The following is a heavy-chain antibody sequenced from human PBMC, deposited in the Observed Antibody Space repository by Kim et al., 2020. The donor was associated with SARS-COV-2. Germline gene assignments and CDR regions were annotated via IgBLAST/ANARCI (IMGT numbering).Heavy chain of an antibody. Sequence: GGSLRLSCVASGFTFSNYWMTWVRQTPEKGLEWVANIREDGSEQYYVDSVKGRFTTSRDQAKNTVYLQLNNLRVEDTAVYYCARAASANHFDSWGLGTLVTVSS. CDR3: ARAASANHFDS. CDR2: IREDGSEQ. V-gene: IGHV3-7*01. J-gene: IGHJ4*02. D-gene: IGHD2-15*01. CDR1: GFTFSNYW.